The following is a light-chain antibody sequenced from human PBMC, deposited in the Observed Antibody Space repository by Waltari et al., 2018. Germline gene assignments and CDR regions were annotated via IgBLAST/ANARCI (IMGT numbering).Light chain of an antibody. CDR1: SSAIGGYDF. Sequence: QSALTQPASVSGSPGQSITISCTGTSSAIGGYDFVPWYQQYPGMAPKLMIYEVTNRPSGVSGRFSGSKSGTTASLTISGLQPEDEADYYCTSYTTSTTVLFGGGTKVTVL. CDR2: EVT. J-gene: IGLJ3*02. V-gene: IGLV2-14*01. CDR3: TSYTTSTTVL.